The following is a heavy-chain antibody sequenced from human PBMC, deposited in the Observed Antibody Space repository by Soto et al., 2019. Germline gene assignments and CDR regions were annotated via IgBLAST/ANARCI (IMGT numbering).Heavy chain of an antibody. CDR1: GGTFSSYA. V-gene: IGHV1-69*13. CDR3: ARDFDYYGSGSYYNLGY. Sequence: SVKVSCKASGGTFSSYAISWVRQAPGQGLEWMGGIIPIFGTANYAQKFQGRVTITADESTSTAYMELSSLRSEDTGVYYCARDFDYYGSGSYYNLGYWGQGTLVTVSS. CDR2: IIPIFGTA. D-gene: IGHD3-10*01. J-gene: IGHJ4*02.